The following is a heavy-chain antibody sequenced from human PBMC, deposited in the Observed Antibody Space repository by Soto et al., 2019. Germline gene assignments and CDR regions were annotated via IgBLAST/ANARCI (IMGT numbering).Heavy chain of an antibody. CDR3: ARDKITGLFDY. CDR2: INHSGST. V-gene: IGHV4-34*01. D-gene: IGHD2-8*02. CDR1: GGTFSGYY. Sequence: QVQLQQWGAGLLKPSETLSLTCAVYGGTFSGYYWTWIRQPPATGLEWLVEINHSGSTNYNPSLKSRVTISVDTSKNQFSLKLTAVTAADTAVYYCARDKITGLFDYWGQGTLVTVSS. J-gene: IGHJ4*02.